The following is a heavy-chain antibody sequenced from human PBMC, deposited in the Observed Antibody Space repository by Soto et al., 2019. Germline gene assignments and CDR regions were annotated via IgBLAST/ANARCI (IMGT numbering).Heavy chain of an antibody. CDR1: GGAISTYY. CDR3: ARGQRFSDWFDP. CDR2: IYSSGST. J-gene: IGHJ5*02. Sequence: SETLSLTCTVSGGAISTYYWTWIRQPAGKGLEWIGRIYSSGSTKYNPSLQSRVTMSLDTSNNQFSLRLTSVTAADTAVYYCARGQRFSDWFDPWGQGTLVTVS. D-gene: IGHD3-3*01. V-gene: IGHV4-4*07.